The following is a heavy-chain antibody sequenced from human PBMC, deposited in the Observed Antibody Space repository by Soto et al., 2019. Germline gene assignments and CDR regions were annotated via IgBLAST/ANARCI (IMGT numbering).Heavy chain of an antibody. Sequence: VASLKISCKGSGYIFTNYWIGWVRQMPGKGLEWMGIIYPGDSDTRYSPSFQGQVTISVDKSVSTAYLQWSSLKASDTAMYYCARQPYGDYDAMYVRGQGTTVTVSS. D-gene: IGHD4-17*01. CDR3: ARQPYGDYDAMYV. V-gene: IGHV5-51*01. CDR2: IYPGDSDT. CDR1: GYIFTNYW. J-gene: IGHJ6*02.